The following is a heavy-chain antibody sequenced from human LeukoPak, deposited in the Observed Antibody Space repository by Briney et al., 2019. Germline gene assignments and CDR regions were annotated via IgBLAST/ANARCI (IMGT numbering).Heavy chain of an antibody. J-gene: IGHJ5*02. CDR3: ARGVQGWFAP. CDR2: IYYSGNT. Sequence: PSETLSLTCTVSGGSISSGSYFWGWIRQPPGKGLEWIGSIYYSGNTYYNPSLKNRVTISIDTSKSQFSLRLNSVTAADTAVYYCARGVQGWFAPWGQGTLVTVSS. D-gene: IGHD3-10*01. V-gene: IGHV4-39*07. CDR1: GGSISSGSYF.